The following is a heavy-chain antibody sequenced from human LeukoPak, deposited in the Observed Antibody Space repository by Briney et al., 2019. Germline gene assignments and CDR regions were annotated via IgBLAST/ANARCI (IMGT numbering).Heavy chain of an antibody. D-gene: IGHD6-13*01. CDR2: ISGSGGST. J-gene: IGHJ4*02. CDR3: AEGRRGIAAAGIDY. V-gene: IGHV3-23*01. Sequence: GGSLRLSCAASGFTFSSYAMSWVRQAPGKGLEWVSAISGSGGSTYYADSVKGRFTISRDNYKNTLYLQMNSLRAEDTAVYYCAEGRRGIAAAGIDYWGQGTLVTVSS. CDR1: GFTFSSYA.